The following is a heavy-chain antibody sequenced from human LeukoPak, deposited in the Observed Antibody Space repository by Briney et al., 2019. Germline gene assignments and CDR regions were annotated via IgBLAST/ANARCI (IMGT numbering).Heavy chain of an antibody. CDR2: IYYSGST. CDR3: ARDVGSSWYFDY. Sequence: SETLSLTCTVSGGSISSHYWSWIRQPPGKGLEWIGYIYYSGSTNYNPSLKSRVTISVDTSKNQFSLKLSSVTAADTAVYCCARDVGSSWYFDYWGQGTLDTVSS. D-gene: IGHD6-13*01. CDR1: GGSISSHY. J-gene: IGHJ4*02. V-gene: IGHV4-59*11.